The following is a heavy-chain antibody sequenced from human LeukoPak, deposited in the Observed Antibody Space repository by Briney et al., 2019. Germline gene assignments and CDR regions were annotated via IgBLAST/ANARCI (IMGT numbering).Heavy chain of an antibody. CDR3: ANSRSSSSYHY. D-gene: IGHD6-6*01. CDR2: ISSSGTTI. CDR1: GFTFSSYE. Sequence: GGSLRLSCAASGFTFSSYEMNWVRQAPGKGLEWVSYISSSGTTIYYADSVKGRFTISRDNSKNTLYLQMNSLRAEDTAVYYCANSRSSSSYHYWGQGTLVTVSS. V-gene: IGHV3-48*03. J-gene: IGHJ4*02.